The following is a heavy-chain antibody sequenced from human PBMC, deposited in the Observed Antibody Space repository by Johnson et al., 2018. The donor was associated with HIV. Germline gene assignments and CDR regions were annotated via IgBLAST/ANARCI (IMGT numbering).Heavy chain of an antibody. V-gene: IGHV3-30*09. CDR3: ASAYYDSSDFYKNAFNI. CDR1: GFTFSSYA. J-gene: IGHJ3*02. D-gene: IGHD3-22*01. Sequence: QVQLLESGGGVVQPGGSLRLSCAASGFTFSSYAMHWVRQAPGKGLEWVAVISYAVSNKYYAESARGRFAISSDNSKNTLYLQMNSLRAEDTAVYYCASAYYDSSDFYKNAFNICGQGTMVTVSS. CDR2: ISYAVSNK.